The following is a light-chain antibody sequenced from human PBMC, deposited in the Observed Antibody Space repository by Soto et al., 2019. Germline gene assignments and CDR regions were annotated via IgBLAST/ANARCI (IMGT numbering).Light chain of an antibody. CDR1: QSVSTN. CDR3: QQYYNWPPIT. J-gene: IGKJ4*01. V-gene: IGKV3-15*01. CDR2: GAS. Sequence: EIAMTQSPANMSVSPGERATLSCRASQSVSTNLAWYQQKPGQAPRLLIYGASTRATGIPARFSGSGSGTEFTLTITSLQSEDFAVYYCQQYYNWPPITFGGGTKVDIK.